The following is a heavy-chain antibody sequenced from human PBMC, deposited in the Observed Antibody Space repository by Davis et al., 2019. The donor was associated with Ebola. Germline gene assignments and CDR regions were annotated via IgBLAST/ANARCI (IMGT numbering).Heavy chain of an antibody. CDR2: ISYDGSNK. V-gene: IGHV3-30*03. D-gene: IGHD6-19*01. Sequence: GESLKISCAASGFTFSSYGMHWVRQAPGKGLEWVAVISYDGSNKYYADSVKGRFAISRDNAKNSLYLQMNSLRAEDTAVYYCARLGGSRVAGPFGYWGQGTLVTVSS. CDR1: GFTFSSYG. J-gene: IGHJ4*02. CDR3: ARLGGSRVAGPFGY.